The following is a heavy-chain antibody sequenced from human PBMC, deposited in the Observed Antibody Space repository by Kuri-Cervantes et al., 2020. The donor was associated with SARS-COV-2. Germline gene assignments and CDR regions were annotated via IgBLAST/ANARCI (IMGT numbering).Heavy chain of an antibody. Sequence: SGPTLVKPTETLTLTCTISGFSLSNARMGVSWIRQPPGKALEWLAHIFSNDEKSYSTSLKSRLTISKDTSKSQVVLTMTNMDPVDTATYYCARIRQYCGGDCYHFFDYWGQGTLVTVSS. CDR1: GFSLSNARMG. V-gene: IGHV2-26*03. J-gene: IGHJ4*02. CDR2: IFSNDEK. CDR3: ARIRQYCGGDCYHFFDY. D-gene: IGHD2-21*01.